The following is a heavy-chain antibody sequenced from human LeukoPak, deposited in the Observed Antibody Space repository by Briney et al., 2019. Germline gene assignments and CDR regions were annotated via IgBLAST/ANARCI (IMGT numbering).Heavy chain of an antibody. CDR2: VDPQGSET. D-gene: IGHD6-19*01. V-gene: IGHV3-74*01. CDR3: ARARWSSTGWFLGY. Sequence: GGSLRLSCAASGFTFSSYWMHWVRQAPGKGLVWVSRVDPQGSETSYADSVKGRFTISRDNAKDALHLQMDNLRAEDTAVYYCARARWSSTGWFLGYWGQGTLVTVSS. CDR1: GFTFSSYW. J-gene: IGHJ4*02.